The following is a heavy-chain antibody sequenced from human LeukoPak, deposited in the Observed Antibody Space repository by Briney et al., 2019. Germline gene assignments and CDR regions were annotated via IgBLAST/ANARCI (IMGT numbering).Heavy chain of an antibody. Sequence: ASVKVSCKASGYTFTGYYMHWVRQAPGQGLGWMGWINPNSGGTNYAQKFQGRVTMTRDTSISTAYMELSRLRSDDTAVYYCARDLLGSTVTSSASDIWGQGTMVTVSS. J-gene: IGHJ3*02. V-gene: IGHV1-2*02. CDR3: ARDLLGSTVTSSASDI. D-gene: IGHD4-17*01. CDR1: GYTFTGYY. CDR2: INPNSGGT.